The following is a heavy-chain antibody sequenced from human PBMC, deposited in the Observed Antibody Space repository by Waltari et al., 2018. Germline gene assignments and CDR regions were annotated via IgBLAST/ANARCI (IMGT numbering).Heavy chain of an antibody. CDR2: VYNSGNI. CDR1: GGSISTYF. J-gene: IGHJ4*02. Sequence: QVQLQESGPGLVKPSETLSLTCTVSGGSISTYFWSWIRQPPGKGLEWIGYVYNSGNINYNPSLQSRVTLSVDTSKNQFSLRLSIVTAADTAVYYCARNDYGDYGRHSFDYWGQGTLVTVSS. D-gene: IGHD4-17*01. CDR3: ARNDYGDYGRHSFDY. V-gene: IGHV4-59*01.